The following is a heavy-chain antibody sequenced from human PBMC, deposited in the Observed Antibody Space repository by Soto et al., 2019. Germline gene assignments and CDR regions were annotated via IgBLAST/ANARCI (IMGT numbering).Heavy chain of an antibody. D-gene: IGHD3-22*01. Sequence: ASVKVSCKASGGTFSSYAISWVRQAPGQGLEWMGGIIPIFGTAIYAQKFQGRVTITADESTSTAYMELSSLRSEDTAVYYCARESRGYDSSGYYADFDYWGQGTLVTVSS. CDR1: GGTFSSYA. V-gene: IGHV1-69*13. J-gene: IGHJ4*02. CDR2: IIPIFGTA. CDR3: ARESRGYDSSGYYADFDY.